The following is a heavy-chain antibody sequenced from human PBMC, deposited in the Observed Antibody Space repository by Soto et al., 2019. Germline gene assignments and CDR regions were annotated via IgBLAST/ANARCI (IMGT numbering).Heavy chain of an antibody. CDR2: FDPEDGET. J-gene: IGHJ1*01. CDR3: ATDLFHITPVRGVIIGKNHAEYFQH. V-gene: IGHV1-24*01. Sequence: GAAVKLSCKVSGYTLTELSMHWGRQAPGKGLEWMGGFDPEDGETIYAQKFQGRVTMTEDTSTDTAYMELSSLRSEGTAVYYCATDLFHITPVRGVIIGKNHAEYFQHWG. D-gene: IGHD3-10*01. CDR1: GYTLTELS.